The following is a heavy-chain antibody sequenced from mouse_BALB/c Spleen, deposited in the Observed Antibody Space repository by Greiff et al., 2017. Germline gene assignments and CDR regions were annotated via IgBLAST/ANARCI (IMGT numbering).Heavy chain of an antibody. V-gene: IGHV3-8*02. CDR1: GDSITSGY. J-gene: IGHJ4*01. CDR3: ARYGYDGPHYAMDY. CDR2: ISYSGST. Sequence: EVKLQESGPSLVKPSQTLSLTCSVTGDSITSGYWNWIRKFPGNKLEYMGYISYSGSTYYNPSLKSRISITRDTSKNQYYLQLNSVTTEDTATYYCARYGYDGPHYAMDYWGQGTSVTVSS. D-gene: IGHD2-2*01.